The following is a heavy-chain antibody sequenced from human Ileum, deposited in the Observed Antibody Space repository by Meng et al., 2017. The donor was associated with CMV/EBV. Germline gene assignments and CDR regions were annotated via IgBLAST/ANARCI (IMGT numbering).Heavy chain of an antibody. CDR3: ARASPQRRFLSY. Sequence: VQQQQWGPGLLKPSNNLYSMGAVYSGAFSEYKWTWIRQPPGKGLEWIGEISHVGDTNYNPSLRGRVTISVDMSKKQFSLNLASVTAADTAIYYRARASPQRRFLSYWGQGTLVTVSS. CDR1: SGAFSEYK. D-gene: IGHD3-3*01. V-gene: IGHV4-34*01. CDR2: ISHVGDT. J-gene: IGHJ4*02.